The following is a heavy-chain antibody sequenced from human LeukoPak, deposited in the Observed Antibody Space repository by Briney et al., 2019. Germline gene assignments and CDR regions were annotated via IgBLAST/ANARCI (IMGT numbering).Heavy chain of an antibody. CDR2: ISAYNGNT. Sequence: GASVKVSCKASGYTFTSYGISWVRQAPGQGLEWMGWISAYNGNTNYAQKLQGRVTMTTDTSTSTAYMELRSLRSDDTAVYYCARFSVGSSWDPYYFYYYAMDVWGQGTTVTVSS. CDR1: GYTFTSYG. D-gene: IGHD6-13*01. V-gene: IGHV1-18*01. CDR3: ARFSVGSSWDPYYFYYYAMDV. J-gene: IGHJ6*02.